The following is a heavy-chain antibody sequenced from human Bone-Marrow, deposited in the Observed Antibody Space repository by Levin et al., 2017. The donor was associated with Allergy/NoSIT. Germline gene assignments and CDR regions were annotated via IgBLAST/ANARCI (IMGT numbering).Heavy chain of an antibody. V-gene: IGHV3-48*02. CDR3: ARENQKDSQLVEQYYFDY. J-gene: IGHJ4*02. Sequence: SGGSLRLSCVTSGFVFSNYGMNWVRLAPGKGLEWISYINGNSATIHYANSVKGRFTVSRDNAKNSLYLQMNSLRDADTALYFCARENQKDSQLVEQYYFDYWGQGTLVAVSS. D-gene: IGHD1/OR15-1a*01. CDR1: GFVFSNYG. CDR2: INGNSATI.